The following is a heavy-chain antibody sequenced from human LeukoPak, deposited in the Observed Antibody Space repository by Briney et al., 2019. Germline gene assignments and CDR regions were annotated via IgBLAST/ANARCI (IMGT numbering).Heavy chain of an antibody. Sequence: ASVKVFCKASGYTFTGYYMHWVRQAPGQGLEWMGRINPNSGGTNYAQKFQGRVTMTRDTSISTAYMELSRLRSDDTAVYYCARDWVVISYGMDVWGQGATVTVSS. CDR1: GYTFTGYY. D-gene: IGHD3-22*01. CDR3: ARDWVVISYGMDV. CDR2: INPNSGGT. V-gene: IGHV1-2*06. J-gene: IGHJ6*02.